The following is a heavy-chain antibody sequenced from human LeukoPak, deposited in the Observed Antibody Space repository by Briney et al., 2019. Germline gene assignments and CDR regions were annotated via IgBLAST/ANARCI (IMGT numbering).Heavy chain of an antibody. Sequence: PPETLSLTCAVYGGSFTGYYCSWVRQPPGKGLEWIGEINHSGGTNYNPSLKSRVTISVDTSKNQFSLKLSSVTAADTAVYYCARGRWFDPWGQGTLVTVSS. J-gene: IGHJ5*02. CDR2: INHSGGT. CDR1: GGSFTGYY. V-gene: IGHV4-34*01. CDR3: ARGRWFDP.